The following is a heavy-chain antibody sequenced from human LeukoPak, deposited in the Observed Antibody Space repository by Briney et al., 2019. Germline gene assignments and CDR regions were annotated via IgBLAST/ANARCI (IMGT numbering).Heavy chain of an antibody. Sequence: GGSLRLSCAASGFTFSSYWMSWVRQAPGKGLEWVVNIKQDGSEKYYVDSVKGRFTISRDNAKNSLYLQLNSLRAEDTAVYYCARGGIVVVVTTTRRVNWFDPWGQGTLVTVSS. CDR3: ARGGIVVVVTTTRRVNWFDP. D-gene: IGHD2-15*01. CDR1: GFTFSSYW. V-gene: IGHV3-7*01. J-gene: IGHJ5*02. CDR2: IKQDGSEK.